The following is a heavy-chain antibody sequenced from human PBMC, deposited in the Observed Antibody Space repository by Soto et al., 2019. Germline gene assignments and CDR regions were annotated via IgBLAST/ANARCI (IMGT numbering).Heavy chain of an antibody. V-gene: IGHV3-23*01. CDR1: GFSFSSYA. D-gene: IGHD1-26*01. CDR2: INTSGGST. J-gene: IGHJ4*02. CDR3: AKRGSGSQFDY. Sequence: GGSLRLSCAASGFSFSSYAMSWVRQAPGKGLEWVSGINTSGGSTYYADSVKGRFTISRDNSKNTLYLQMNSLRAEDTAVYYCAKRGSGSQFDYWGQGTLVTVSS.